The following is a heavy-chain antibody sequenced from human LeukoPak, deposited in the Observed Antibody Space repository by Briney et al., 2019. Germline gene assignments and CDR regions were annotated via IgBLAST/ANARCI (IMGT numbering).Heavy chain of an antibody. CDR3: ARDFGVVIGIEFDP. J-gene: IGHJ5*02. V-gene: IGHV1-69*13. D-gene: IGHD3-3*01. CDR2: IIPIFGTA. CDR1: GYTFTGYY. Sequence: SVRVSCKASGYTFTGYYMHWVRQAPGQGLEWMGGIIPIFGTANYAQKFQGRVTITADESTSTAYMELSSLRSEDTAVYYCARDFGVVIGIEFDPWGQGTLVTVSS.